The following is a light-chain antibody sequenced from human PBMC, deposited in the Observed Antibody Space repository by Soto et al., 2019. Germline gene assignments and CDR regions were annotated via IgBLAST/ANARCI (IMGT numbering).Light chain of an antibody. J-gene: IGLJ3*02. CDR3: AAWDGSLNGVV. CDR2: SSN. CDR1: DSNIGSNT. V-gene: IGLV1-44*01. Sequence: QAVVTQPPSASGTPGQRVTISCSGSDSNIGSNTVNWYQQLPGTAPKLLVYSSNQRPSGVPDRFSGSKSGTSASLAISGLQSEDEADYYCAAWDGSLNGVVFGGGTQLTVL.